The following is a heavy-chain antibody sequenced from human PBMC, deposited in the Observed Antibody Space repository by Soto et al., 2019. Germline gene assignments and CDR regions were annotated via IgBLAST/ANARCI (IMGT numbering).Heavy chain of an antibody. CDR2: ISSSGGGT. CDR3: SKDGPPLPCSGGNCPYYYYMDV. D-gene: IGHD2-15*01. J-gene: IGHJ6*03. V-gene: IGHV3-23*01. Sequence: EVQLLESGGGLVQPGGSLRLSCAASGFTFGSFAMSWVRQAPGKGLEWVSTISSSGGGTYYGDSVKGRFTISRDNSKNTWYLHINSLRAEDTAVYYCSKDGPPLPCSGGNCPYYYYMDVWGKGTTVTVSS. CDR1: GFTFGSFA.